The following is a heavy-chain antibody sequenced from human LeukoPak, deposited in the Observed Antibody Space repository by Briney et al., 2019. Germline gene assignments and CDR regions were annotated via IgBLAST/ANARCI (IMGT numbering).Heavy chain of an antibody. V-gene: IGHV3-20*04. D-gene: IGHD2-2*01. Sequence: GGSLRLSCAASGFTFDDYGMSWVRQAPGKGLEWVSALNWNGGSTAYADSVKGRFTISRDNAKNSLYLQMSSLRAEDTAVYYCARDQSGYCGSTSGYGFDYWGQGTLVTVSS. CDR1: GFTFDDYG. J-gene: IGHJ4*02. CDR3: ARDQSGYCGSTSGYGFDY. CDR2: LNWNGGST.